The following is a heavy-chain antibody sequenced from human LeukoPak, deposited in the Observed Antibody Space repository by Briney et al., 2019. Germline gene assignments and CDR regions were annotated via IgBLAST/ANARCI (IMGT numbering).Heavy chain of an antibody. D-gene: IGHD3-10*01. CDR3: ARASVTSGIDY. V-gene: IGHV4-39*07. CDR1: GGSISSSSYY. CDR2: IYYSGST. Sequence: SETLSLTCTVSGGSISSSSYYWGWIRQPPGKGLEWIGSIYYSGSTYYNPSLKSRVTISVDTSKNQFSLNLSSVTAADTAIYYCARASVTSGIDYWGQGTLVTVSS. J-gene: IGHJ4*02.